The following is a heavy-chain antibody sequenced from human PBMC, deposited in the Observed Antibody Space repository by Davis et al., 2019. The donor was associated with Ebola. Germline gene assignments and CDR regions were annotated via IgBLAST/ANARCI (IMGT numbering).Heavy chain of an antibody. D-gene: IGHD3-3*01. J-gene: IGHJ6*02. V-gene: IGHV1-8*01. CDR3: AFQRTRITIFGVVIIYGMDV. CDR2: MNPNSGNT. Sequence: ASVTVSCKASGYTFTSYDINWVRQATGQGLEWMGWMNPNSGNTGYAQKFQGRVTMTRNTSISTAYMELSSLRSEDTAVYYCAFQRTRITIFGVVIIYGMDVWGQGTTVTVSS. CDR1: GYTFTSYD.